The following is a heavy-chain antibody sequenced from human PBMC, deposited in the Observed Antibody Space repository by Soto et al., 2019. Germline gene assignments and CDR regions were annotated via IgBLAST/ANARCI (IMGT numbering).Heavy chain of an antibody. V-gene: IGHV1-58*01. CDR1: GFTFTSSA. Sequence: GASVKVSCKASGFTFTSSAVQWVRQARGQRLEWIGWIVVGSGNTNYAQKFQERVTITRDMSTSTAYMELSSLRSEDTAVYYCAADSGPAYSFGYYYYYGMDVWGQGTTVTVSS. CDR3: AADSGPAYSFGYYYYYGMDV. D-gene: IGHD1-26*01. J-gene: IGHJ6*02. CDR2: IVVGSGNT.